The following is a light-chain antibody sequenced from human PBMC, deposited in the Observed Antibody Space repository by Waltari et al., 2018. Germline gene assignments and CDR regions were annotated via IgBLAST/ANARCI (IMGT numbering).Light chain of an antibody. CDR2: ANY. CDR1: TSNIGPDT. V-gene: IGLV1-44*01. CDR3: ATWDDSLSGRV. Sequence: QSVLTQPHSTSGTPRQRVTISCSLRTSNIGPDTVTWYQLLPGTAPKTVIFANYHRPSGVPDRFSASKSGTSASLVISGLQSEDEADYFCATWDDSLSGRVFGGGTKVTVL. J-gene: IGLJ3*02.